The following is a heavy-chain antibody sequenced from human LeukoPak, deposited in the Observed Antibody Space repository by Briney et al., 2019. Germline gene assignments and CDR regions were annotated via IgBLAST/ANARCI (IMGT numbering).Heavy chain of an antibody. Sequence: SETLSLTCTVSGGSISSYYWSWIRQPPGKGLEWIGYIYYSGSTNYNPSLKSRVTISVDTSKNQFSLKLSSVTAADTAVYYCARQKYYFASDGNYLVDYWRQGTLVTVSS. CDR3: ARQKYYFASDGNYLVDY. V-gene: IGHV4-59*08. CDR2: IYYSGST. J-gene: IGHJ4*02. D-gene: IGHD3-22*01. CDR1: GGSISSYY.